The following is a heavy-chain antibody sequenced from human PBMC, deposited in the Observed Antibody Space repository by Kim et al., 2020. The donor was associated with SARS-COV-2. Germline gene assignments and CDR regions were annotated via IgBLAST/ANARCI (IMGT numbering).Heavy chain of an antibody. D-gene: IGHD3-3*01. CDR3: ARGGGKASYYDFWSGYYGVETAPPPFDP. V-gene: IGHV3-33*01. CDR1: GFTFSSYG. CDR2: IWYDGSNK. Sequence: GGSLRLSCAASGFTFSSYGMHWVRQAPGKGLEWVAVIWYDGSNKYYADSVKGRFTISRDNSKNTLYLQMNSLRAEDTAVYYCARGGGKASYYDFWSGYYGVETAPPPFDPWGQGTLVTVSS. J-gene: IGHJ5*02.